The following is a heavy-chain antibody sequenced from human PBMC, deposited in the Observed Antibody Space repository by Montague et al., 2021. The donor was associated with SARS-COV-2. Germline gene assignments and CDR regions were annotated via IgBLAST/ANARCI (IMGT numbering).Heavy chain of an antibody. CDR2: IYYSGTT. D-gene: IGHD3-10*01. J-gene: IGHJ4*02. CDR1: SGSIISSGYY. Sequence: SETLSLTCSVSSGSIISSGYYWGWIRQPPGKELEWIVNIYYSGTTYYNPSLQSRVTISVDTSKNHLSLRLSSVTAADTAVYFCARGMSRGVTIPFDYWGQGSQVTVAS. V-gene: IGHV4-39*02. CDR3: ARGMSRGVTIPFDY.